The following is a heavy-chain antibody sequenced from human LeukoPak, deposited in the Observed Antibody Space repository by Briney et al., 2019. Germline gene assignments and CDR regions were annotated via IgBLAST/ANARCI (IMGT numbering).Heavy chain of an antibody. CDR2: IYYSGST. J-gene: IGHJ5*02. CDR1: GGSISSSSYS. V-gene: IGHV4-39*01. CDR3: ARSGVMITFGGVIESWFDP. Sequence: PSETLSLTCTVSGGSISSSSYSWGWIRQPPGKGLEWIGSIYYSGSTYYNPSLKSRVTISVDTSKNQFSLKLSSVTAADTAVYYCARSGVMITFGGVIESWFDPWGQGTLVTVSS. D-gene: IGHD3-16*02.